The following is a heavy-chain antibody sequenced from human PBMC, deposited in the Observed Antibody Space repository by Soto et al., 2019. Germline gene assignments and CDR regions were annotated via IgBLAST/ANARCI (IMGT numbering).Heavy chain of an antibody. Sequence: SLRLSCAASGFTFSSYAMSWVRQAPGKGLEWVSAISGSGGSTYYADSVKGRFTISRDNSKNTLYLQMNSLRAEDTAVYYCARPRLYCGGDCLHDAFDIWGQGTMVTVSS. V-gene: IGHV3-23*01. CDR2: ISGSGGST. CDR3: ARPRLYCGGDCLHDAFDI. D-gene: IGHD2-21*02. CDR1: GFTFSSYA. J-gene: IGHJ3*02.